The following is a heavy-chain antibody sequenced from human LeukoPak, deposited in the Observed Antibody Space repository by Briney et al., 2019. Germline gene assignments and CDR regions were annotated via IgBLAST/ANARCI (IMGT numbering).Heavy chain of an antibody. CDR1: GGSFSGYF. Sequence: KPSETLSLTCAVHGGSFSGYFWSWIRQPPGKGLEYIGEINHSGDTTYNPSLETRVTISVDTSKNQFSLNMISVTAADTAVYYCARHEFGSSSAAFDTWGQGTMVIVSS. D-gene: IGHD6-6*01. CDR3: ARHEFGSSSAAFDT. V-gene: IGHV4-34*01. J-gene: IGHJ3*02. CDR2: INHSGDT.